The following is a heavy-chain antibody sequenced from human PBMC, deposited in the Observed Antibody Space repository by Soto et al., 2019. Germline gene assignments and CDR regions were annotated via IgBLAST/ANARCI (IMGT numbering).Heavy chain of an antibody. CDR1: SGTISSGGYS. CDR3: ARGQVVAAQH. CDR2: IYHSGST. J-gene: IGHJ4*02. V-gene: IGHV4-30-2*01. Sequence: QLQLQESGLGLVKPSQTLSLTCAVSSGTISSGGYSWSWIRQPPGKGLEWIGYIYHSGSTYYNPSLKSRVTISVDRSKNQFSLKLSSVTAADTAVYYCARGQVVAAQHWGQGTLVTVFS. D-gene: IGHD2-15*01.